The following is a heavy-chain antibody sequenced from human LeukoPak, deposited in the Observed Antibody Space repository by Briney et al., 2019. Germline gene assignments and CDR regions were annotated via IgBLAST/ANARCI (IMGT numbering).Heavy chain of an antibody. Sequence: GESLKISCKGSGYSFTSYWIGWVRQMPGKGLEWMGIIYRAGSDTRYSPSFQGQVTISADKSISTAYLQWSSLKASDTAMYYCARLDYYDSSGSSRGNFDYWGQGTLVTVSS. CDR3: ARLDYYDSSGSSRGNFDY. V-gene: IGHV5-51*01. J-gene: IGHJ4*02. CDR2: IYRAGSDT. D-gene: IGHD3-22*01. CDR1: GYSFTSYW.